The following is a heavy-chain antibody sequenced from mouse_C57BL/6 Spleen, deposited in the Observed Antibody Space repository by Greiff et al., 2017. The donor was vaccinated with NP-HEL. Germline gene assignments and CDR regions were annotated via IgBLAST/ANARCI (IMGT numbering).Heavy chain of an antibody. D-gene: IGHD2-4*01. V-gene: IGHV1-64*01. CDR1: GYTFTSYW. CDR2: IHPNSGST. Sequence: VQLQQSGAELVKPGASVKLSCKASGYTFTSYWMHWVKQRPGQGLEWIGMIHPNSGSTNYNEKFKSKATLTVDKSSSTAYMQLSSLTSEDSAVYYCARNYDYDVGFAYWGQGTLVTVSA. J-gene: IGHJ3*01. CDR3: ARNYDYDVGFAY.